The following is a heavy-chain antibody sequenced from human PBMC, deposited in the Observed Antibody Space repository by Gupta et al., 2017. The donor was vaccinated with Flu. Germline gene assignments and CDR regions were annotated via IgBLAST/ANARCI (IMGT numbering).Heavy chain of an antibody. CDR3: ARGNCSSKEGYYYGMDV. Sequence: QVQLQESGPGLVKPSETLSLTCTVSGGSISSYYWSWIRQPPGKGLEWIGYIYYSGSTNYNPSLKSRVTISVDTSKNQFSLKLSSVTAADTAVYYCARGNCSSKEGYYYGMDVWGQGTTVTVSS. D-gene: IGHD2-2*01. CDR2: IYYSGST. V-gene: IGHV4-59*01. CDR1: GGSISSYY. J-gene: IGHJ6*02.